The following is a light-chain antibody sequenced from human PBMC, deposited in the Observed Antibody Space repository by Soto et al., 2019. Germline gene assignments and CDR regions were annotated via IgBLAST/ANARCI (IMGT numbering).Light chain of an antibody. J-gene: IGLJ3*02. CDR2: EVS. CDR1: SSDVGGYNY. Sequence: QSALTQPASVSGSPGQSITISCTGTSSDVGGYNYVSWYQQHPAKAPKLMIYEVSNRPSGVSHRFSGSKSGNTASLTISGLPAEDEADYYCFSYTTSSTLVFGGGTKVTVL. V-gene: IGLV2-14*01. CDR3: FSYTTSSTLV.